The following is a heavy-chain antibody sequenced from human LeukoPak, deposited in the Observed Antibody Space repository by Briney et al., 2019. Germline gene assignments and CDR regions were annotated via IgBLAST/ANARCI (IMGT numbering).Heavy chain of an antibody. CDR2: IIGSGGST. J-gene: IGHJ4*02. Sequence: GGSLRLSFAASGFPFSSYAMSWVRQAPGKGLEWVSAIIGSGGSTYYADSVKGRFTISRDNSKNTLYLQMNSLRAEDTAVYYCAKSRQGLSRSFDYWGQGTLVTVSS. CDR1: GFPFSSYA. V-gene: IGHV3-23*01. CDR3: AKSRQGLSRSFDY. D-gene: IGHD2-2*01.